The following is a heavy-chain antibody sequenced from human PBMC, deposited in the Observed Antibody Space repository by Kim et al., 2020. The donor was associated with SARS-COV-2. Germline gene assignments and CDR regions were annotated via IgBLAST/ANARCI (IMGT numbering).Heavy chain of an antibody. CDR2: IYYSGST. D-gene: IGHD3-10*01. V-gene: IGHV4-59*13. CDR1: GGSISSYY. J-gene: IGHJ4*02. CDR3: ARASGWFGELLVEY. Sequence: SETLSLTCTVSGGSISSYYWSWIRQPPGKGLEWIGYIYYSGSTNYNPSLKSRVTISVDTSKNQFSLKLSSVTAADTAVYYCARASGWFGELLVEYWGQG.